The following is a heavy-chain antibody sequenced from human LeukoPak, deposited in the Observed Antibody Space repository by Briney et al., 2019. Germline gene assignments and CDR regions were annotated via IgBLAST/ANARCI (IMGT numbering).Heavy chain of an antibody. D-gene: IGHD1-26*01. V-gene: IGHV3-30-3*01. J-gene: IGHJ4*02. CDR2: ISYDGSNK. CDR1: GFTFSSYA. CDR3: ARDQERSGALDY. Sequence: GRSLRHSCAASGFTFSSYAMHWVRQAPGKGLEWVAVISYDGSNKYYADSVKGRFTISRDNSKNTLYLQMNSLRAEDTAVYYCARDQERSGALDYWGQGTLVTVSS.